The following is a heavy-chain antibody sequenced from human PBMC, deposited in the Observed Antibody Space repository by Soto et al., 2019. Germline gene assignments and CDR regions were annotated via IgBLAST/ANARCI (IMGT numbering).Heavy chain of an antibody. CDR1: GGSISSGGYS. J-gene: IGHJ4*02. CDR2: IYHSGNT. D-gene: IGHD4-4*01. V-gene: IGHV4-30-2*01. Sequence: QLQLQESGSGLVKPSQTLSLTCAVSGGSISSGGYSWSWIRQPPGKGLEWIGYIYHSGNTYYNPSLKERVIISVDRSKNQFSLKLSSVSAADTAVYYCAGGMTTVTTIEYWGQGTLVTVSS. CDR3: AGGMTTVTTIEY.